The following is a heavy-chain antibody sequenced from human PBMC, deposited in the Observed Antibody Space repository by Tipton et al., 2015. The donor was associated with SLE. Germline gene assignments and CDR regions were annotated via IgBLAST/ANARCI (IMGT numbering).Heavy chain of an antibody. J-gene: IGHJ2*01. D-gene: IGHD1-14*01. CDR3: MTSEPPVYCDL. Sequence: SLRLSCAASGFTFSSYSMNWVRQAPGKGLEWVSSISSSSSYIYYADSVKGRFTISRDNAKNSLYLQMNSLRAEDTAVYYCMTSEPPVYCDLRGRGALAAVSS. V-gene: IGHV3-21*01. CDR2: ISSSSSYI. CDR1: GFTFSSYS.